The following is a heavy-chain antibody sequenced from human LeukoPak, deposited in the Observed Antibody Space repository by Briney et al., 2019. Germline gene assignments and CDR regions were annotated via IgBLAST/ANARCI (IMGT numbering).Heavy chain of an antibody. D-gene: IGHD3-3*01. V-gene: IGHV4-59*12. J-gene: IGHJ3*02. CDR1: GGSMDNYY. CDR2: IYHSGST. CDR3: ARDYDHRAFDI. Sequence: PSETLSLTCTVSGGSMDNYYWSWIRQPPGKGLEWIGYIYHSGSTYYNPSLKSRVTISVDRSKNQFSLKLSSVTAADTAVYYCARDYDHRAFDIWGQGTMVTVSS.